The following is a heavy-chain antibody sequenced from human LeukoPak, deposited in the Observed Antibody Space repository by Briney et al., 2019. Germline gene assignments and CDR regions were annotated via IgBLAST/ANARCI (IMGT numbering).Heavy chain of an antibody. CDR1: GFTFSSYG. D-gene: IGHD5-12*01. J-gene: IGHJ4*02. Sequence: GGSLRLSCAASGFTFSSYGMHWVRQAPGKGLEWVAFIRYDGSNKYYADSVKGRFTISRYNSKNTLYLQMNSLRAEDTAVYYCAKEIRWLADYWGQGTLVTVSS. CDR3: AKEIRWLADY. V-gene: IGHV3-30*02. CDR2: IRYDGSNK.